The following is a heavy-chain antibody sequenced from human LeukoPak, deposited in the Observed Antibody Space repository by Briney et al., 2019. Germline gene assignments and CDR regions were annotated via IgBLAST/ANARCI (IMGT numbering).Heavy chain of an antibody. V-gene: IGHV3-7*01. CDR3: ASRSMVRGVIGGYFDY. CDR2: IKQDGSEK. J-gene: IGHJ4*02. D-gene: IGHD3-10*01. Sequence: GGSLRLSCAASGFTFSSYWMSWVRQAPGKGLEWVANIKQDGSEKYYVDSVKGRFTISRDNAKSSLYLQMNSLRAEDTAVYYCASRSMVRGVIGGYFDYWGQGTLVTVSS. CDR1: GFTFSSYW.